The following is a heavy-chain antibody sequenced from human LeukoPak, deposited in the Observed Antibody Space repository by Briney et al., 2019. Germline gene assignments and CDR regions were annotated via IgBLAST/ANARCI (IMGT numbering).Heavy chain of an antibody. CDR3: ASGGSGSYFDDY. V-gene: IGHV4-34*01. J-gene: IGHJ4*02. Sequence: PSETLSLTCAVYGGSFSGYYWSWIRQPPGKGLEWIGEINHSGRTNYNTSLKSRVTISVDTSKNQFSLKLSSVTAADTAVYYCASGGSGSYFDDYWGQGTLVTVSS. D-gene: IGHD3-10*01. CDR2: INHSGRT. CDR1: GGSFSGYY.